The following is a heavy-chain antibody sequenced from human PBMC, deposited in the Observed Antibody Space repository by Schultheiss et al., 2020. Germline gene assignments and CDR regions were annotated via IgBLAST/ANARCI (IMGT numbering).Heavy chain of an antibody. V-gene: IGHV3-23*01. J-gene: IGHJ4*02. D-gene: IGHD6-13*01. CDR1: GFTFSTYA. Sequence: GESLKISCAASGFTFSTYAMSWLRQAPGKGLEWVAAISGSGGRTYYADSVKGRFTISRDNSKNTLYLQMNSLRAEDTAVYYCAKDSWSYYWGQGTLVTVSS. CDR3: AKDSWSYY. CDR2: ISGSGGRT.